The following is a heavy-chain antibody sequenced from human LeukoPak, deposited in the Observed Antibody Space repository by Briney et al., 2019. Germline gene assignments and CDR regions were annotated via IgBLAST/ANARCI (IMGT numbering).Heavy chain of an antibody. Sequence: GGTLRLSCAASGFTFSSYGMSWVRQAPGKGLEWVSAISSSSSTIYYADSVKGRFTISRDNAKNSLYLQMNSLRAEDTAVYYCARVDYYDSSGYYGYVGYFDYWGQGTLVTVSS. J-gene: IGHJ4*02. CDR3: ARVDYYDSSGYYGYVGYFDY. V-gene: IGHV3-48*01. CDR1: GFTFSSYG. CDR2: ISSSSSTI. D-gene: IGHD3-22*01.